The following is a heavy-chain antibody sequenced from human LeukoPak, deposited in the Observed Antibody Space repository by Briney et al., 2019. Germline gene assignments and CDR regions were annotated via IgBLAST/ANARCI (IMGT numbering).Heavy chain of an antibody. J-gene: IGHJ3*02. CDR1: GFTFSSFS. V-gene: IGHV3-48*02. CDR3: ARDTAYAFDI. D-gene: IGHD5-18*01. Sequence: GGSLRLSCAASGFTFSSFSMNWVRQAPGKGLEWVSYITSSSSAIYYADSVKGRVTISRDNAKNSLYLQMNSLRDEDTGVYYCARDTAYAFDIWGQGTKVTVSS. CDR2: ITSSSSAI.